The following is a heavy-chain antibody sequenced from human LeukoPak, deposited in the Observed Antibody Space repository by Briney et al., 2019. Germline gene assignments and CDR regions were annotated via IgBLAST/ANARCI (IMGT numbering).Heavy chain of an antibody. CDR1: GYTFNSYG. J-gene: IGHJ3*02. CDR2: ISAYNGNT. Sequence: ASVKVSCKASGYTFNSYGISWVRQAPGQGLAGMGWISAYNGNTNYAQKLQGRVTMTTDTSTSTAYMELRSLRSDDTAVYYCARDPPVYDSSKPGAFDIWGQGTMVTVSS. V-gene: IGHV1-18*01. D-gene: IGHD3-22*01. CDR3: ARDPPVYDSSKPGAFDI.